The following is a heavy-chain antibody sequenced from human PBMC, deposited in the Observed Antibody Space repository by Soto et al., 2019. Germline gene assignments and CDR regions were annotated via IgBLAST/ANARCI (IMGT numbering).Heavy chain of an antibody. Sequence: PSETLSLTCTVSGGSISSGGYYGSWNRQHPGKGLEWIGYIYYSGSTYYNPSLKSRVTISVDTSKNQFSLKLSSVTAADTAVYYCARVVAAAGDYYGMDVWGQGTTVTVSS. CDR3: ARVVAAAGDYYGMDV. CDR1: GGSISSGGYY. D-gene: IGHD6-13*01. CDR2: IYYSGST. J-gene: IGHJ6*02. V-gene: IGHV4-31*03.